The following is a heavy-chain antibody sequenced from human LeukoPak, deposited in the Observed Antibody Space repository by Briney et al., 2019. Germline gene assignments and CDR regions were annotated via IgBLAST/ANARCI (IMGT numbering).Heavy chain of an antibody. CDR1: GGSISSGGYY. J-gene: IGHJ5*02. Sequence: SETLSLTCTVSGGSISSGGYYWSWIRQHPGKGLEWIGYIYYSGSTYYNPSLKSRVTISVDTSKNQFSLKLSSVTAADTAVYYCARAPYSSGPRRGQRGNWFDPWGQGTLVTVSS. D-gene: IGHD6-19*01. CDR3: ARAPYSSGPRRGQRGNWFDP. CDR2: IYYSGST. V-gene: IGHV4-31*03.